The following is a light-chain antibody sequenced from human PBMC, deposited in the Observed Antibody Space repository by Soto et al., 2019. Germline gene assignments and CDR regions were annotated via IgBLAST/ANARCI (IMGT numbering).Light chain of an antibody. CDR1: QSLVYSDGNDY. CDR3: MQDTYWPRT. Sequence: DVMMTQTPLSLPVTLGQPASISCNSSQSLVYSDGNDYLTWFQQRPGQSPRRLIYKVSNRESGVPDRFSGSGSGTDFTLKISRVEADDVGIYYCMQDTYWPRTFGQGTQGGYQ. V-gene: IGKV2-30*01. CDR2: KVS. J-gene: IGKJ1*01.